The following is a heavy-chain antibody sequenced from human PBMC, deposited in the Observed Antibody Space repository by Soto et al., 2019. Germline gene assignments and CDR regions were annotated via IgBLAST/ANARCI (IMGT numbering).Heavy chain of an antibody. CDR2: IFHTGNS. V-gene: IGHV4-4*02. Sequence: QVQLQESGPGLVEPSGTLSLTCAVSGDSISSSHWWSWVRQSPGRGLEWIGEIFHTGNSKYNPSLESRVTMSVDKSKNQLSLKLYSVTAADTAVYYCARQLERGGLPEGFESWGQGSLATVSS. CDR3: ARQLERGGLPEGFES. CDR1: GDSISSSHW. J-gene: IGHJ4*02. D-gene: IGHD1-1*01.